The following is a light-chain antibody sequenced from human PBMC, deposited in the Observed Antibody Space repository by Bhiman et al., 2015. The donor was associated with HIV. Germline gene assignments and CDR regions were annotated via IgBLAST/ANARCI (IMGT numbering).Light chain of an antibody. CDR1: SSNIGNNY. V-gene: IGLV1-51*02. J-gene: IGLJ3*02. CDR3: GTWDSSLSAEV. Sequence: QSVLTQPPSVSAAPGQKVTISCSGSSSNIGNNYVSWYQQLPGTAPKLLIYENTKRPSGIPDRFSGSKSGTSATLGITGLQTGDEADYYCGTWDSSLSAEVFGGGTKLTVL. CDR2: ENT.